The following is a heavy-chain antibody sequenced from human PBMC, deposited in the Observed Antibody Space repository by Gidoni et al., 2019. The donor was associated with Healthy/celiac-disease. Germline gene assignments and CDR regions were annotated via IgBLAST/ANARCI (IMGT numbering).Heavy chain of an antibody. V-gene: IGHV1-69*08. CDR3: ARERSYYYYGMDV. CDR2: IIPILGIA. Sequence: QVQLVQSGAEVKKPGPSVKVSCKASGGTFSSYTISWVRQAPGQGLEWMGRIIPILGIANYAQKFQGRVTITADKSTSTAYMELSSLRSEDTAVYYCARERSYYYYGMDVWGQGTTVTVSS. J-gene: IGHJ6*02. CDR1: GGTFSSYT.